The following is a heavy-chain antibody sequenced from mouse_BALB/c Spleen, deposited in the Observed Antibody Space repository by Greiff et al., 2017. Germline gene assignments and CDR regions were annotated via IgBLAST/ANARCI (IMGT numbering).Heavy chain of an antibody. D-gene: IGHD2-10*02. CDR3: ARQYGTPYFDY. CDR2: IDPENGNT. Sequence: VQLQQSGAELVRPGALVKLSCKASGFNIKDYYMHWVKQRPEQGLEWIGWIDPENGNTIYDPKFQGKASITADTSSNTAYLQLSSLTSGDTAVYYCARQYGTPYFDYWGQGTTLTVSS. J-gene: IGHJ2*01. CDR1: GFNIKDYY. V-gene: IGHV14-1*02.